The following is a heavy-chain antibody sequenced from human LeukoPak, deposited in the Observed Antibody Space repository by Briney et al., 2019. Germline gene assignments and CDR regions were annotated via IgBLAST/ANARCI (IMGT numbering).Heavy chain of an antibody. V-gene: IGHV1-69*01. CDR2: IIPIFGTA. CDR1: GGTFSSYA. J-gene: IGHJ4*02. Sequence: SVKVSCKASGGTFSSYAISWVRQAPGQGLEWMGGIIPIFGTANYAQKFQGRVTITADESTSTAYMELSSLRSEDTAVYYCARDGDIVLMVYATKGYYFDYWGQGTLVTVSS. D-gene: IGHD2-8*01. CDR3: ARDGDIVLMVYATKGYYFDY.